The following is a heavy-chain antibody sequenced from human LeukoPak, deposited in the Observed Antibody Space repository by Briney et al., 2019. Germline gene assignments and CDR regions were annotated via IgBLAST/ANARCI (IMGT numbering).Heavy chain of an antibody. D-gene: IGHD3-3*01. Sequence: PSETLSLTCTVSGGSISSYYWSWIRQPPGKGLEWIGYIYYSGSTNYNPSLKSRVTISVDTSKNQFSLKLSSVTAADTAAYYCARPPSFGTIFGWPYWGQGTLVTVSS. CDR1: GGSISSYY. J-gene: IGHJ4*02. V-gene: IGHV4-59*01. CDR3: ARPPSFGTIFGWPY. CDR2: IYYSGST.